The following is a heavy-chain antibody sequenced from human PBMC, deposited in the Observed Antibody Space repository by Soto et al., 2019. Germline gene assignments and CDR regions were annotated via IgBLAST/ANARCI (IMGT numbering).Heavy chain of an antibody. CDR1: GYTFTSYY. CDR2: INPSGGST. CDR3: ARGPKLDTAMVTTFDY. Sequence: ASVKVSCKASGYTFTSYYMHWVRQAPGQGLEWMGIINPSGGSTSYAQKFQGRVTMTRDTSTSTVHMELSSLRSEDTAVYYCARGPKLDTAMVTTFDYWGQGNLVTVSS. D-gene: IGHD5-18*01. V-gene: IGHV1-46*01. J-gene: IGHJ4*02.